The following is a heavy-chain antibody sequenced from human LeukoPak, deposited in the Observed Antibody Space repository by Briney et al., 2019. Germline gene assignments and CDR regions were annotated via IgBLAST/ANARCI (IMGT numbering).Heavy chain of an antibody. Sequence: ASVKVSCKASGYTFTGYYMHWVRQAPGQGREGMGWINPIHGGTNYAQKFQGRVTITADESTSTAYMEPSSLRSEDTAVYYCATAKGGYCSSTSCYAGYYWGQGTLVTVSS. D-gene: IGHD2-2*01. V-gene: IGHV1-2*02. J-gene: IGHJ4*02. CDR3: ATAKGGYCSSTSCYAGYY. CDR1: GYTFTGYY. CDR2: INPIHGGT.